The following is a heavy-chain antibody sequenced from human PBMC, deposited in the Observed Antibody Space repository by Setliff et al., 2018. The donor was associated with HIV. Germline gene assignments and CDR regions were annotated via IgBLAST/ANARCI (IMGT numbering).Heavy chain of an antibody. CDR2: IYYSGSTSGST. D-gene: IGHD3-10*01. CDR1: GVSISSYF. J-gene: IGHJ4*02. CDR3: AGMFFYGSGSKSDFDY. V-gene: IGHV4-59*12. Sequence: SETLSLTCTVSGVSISSYFWSWIRQPPGKGLEWIGYIYYSGSTSGSTNYNPSLKSRVTISLDTSKNQFSLRLSSVTVADTAVYYCAGMFFYGSGSKSDFDYWGQGTQVTVSS.